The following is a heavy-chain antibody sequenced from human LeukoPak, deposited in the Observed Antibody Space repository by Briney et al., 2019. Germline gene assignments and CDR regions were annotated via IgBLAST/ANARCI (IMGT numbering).Heavy chain of an antibody. Sequence: PGGSLRLSCAASGFTFSSYPMTWVRQAPGKGLEWVSGISSSGGITHYADSVKGRFTISRDNSKNTLYLQMNSPRAEDTAVYYCAKDYSSSWYFLFASWGQGTLVTVSS. CDR2: ISSSGGIT. CDR1: GFTFSSYP. V-gene: IGHV3-23*01. J-gene: IGHJ4*02. D-gene: IGHD6-13*01. CDR3: AKDYSSSWYFLFAS.